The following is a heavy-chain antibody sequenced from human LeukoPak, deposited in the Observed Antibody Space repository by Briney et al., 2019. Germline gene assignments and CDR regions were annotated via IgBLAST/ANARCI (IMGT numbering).Heavy chain of an antibody. CDR1: DFTFNNYG. J-gene: IGHJ6*03. CDR3: AKGGGSPRYYYYYYMDV. V-gene: IGHV3-30*02. Sequence: GGSLRLSCAASDFTFNNYGMRWVRQAPDKGLEWVASIRYDGTNERYANSVKGRFTISRDNSKNTLYLQMDSLRVEDTSVYYCAKGGGSPRYYYYYYMDVWGKGTTVTISS. D-gene: IGHD3-16*01. CDR2: IRYDGTNE.